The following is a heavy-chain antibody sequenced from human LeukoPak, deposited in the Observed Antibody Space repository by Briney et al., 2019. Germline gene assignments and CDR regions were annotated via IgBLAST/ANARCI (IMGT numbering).Heavy chain of an antibody. CDR3: AREVGGWYLNYFDY. CDR1: GFTVSSNY. V-gene: IGHV3-53*01. J-gene: IGHJ4*02. Sequence: GGSLRLSCAASGFTVSSNYMSWVRQAPGKGLEWVSVIYSGGSTYYADSVKGRFTTSRDNSKNTLYLQMNSLRAEDTAVYYCAREVGGWYLNYFDYWGQGTLVTVSS. CDR2: IYSGGST. D-gene: IGHD6-19*01.